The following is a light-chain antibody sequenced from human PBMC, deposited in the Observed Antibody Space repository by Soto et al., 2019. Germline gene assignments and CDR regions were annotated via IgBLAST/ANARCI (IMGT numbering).Light chain of an antibody. J-gene: IGKJ4*01. CDR3: QQCSISPLT. CDR2: DAS. CDR1: QSVPKYY. Sequence: EIVLTQSPGTLSLSPGERATISCRASQSVPKYYLAWYQHKSGQAPRLLIHDASSRATGIPDRFSGSGSGTDFTLTISRLEPEDFAVYYYQQCSISPLTFGGGTKVEIK. V-gene: IGKV3-20*01.